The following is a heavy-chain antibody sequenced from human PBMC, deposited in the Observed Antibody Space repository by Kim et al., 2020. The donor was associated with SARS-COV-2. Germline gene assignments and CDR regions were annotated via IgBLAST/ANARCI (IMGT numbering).Heavy chain of an antibody. Sequence: YADAVKGRFTNTRDNAKNSLYLKMNSLRAEDTAVYYCARGDFERPHGDYWGQGTLVTVSS. J-gene: IGHJ4*02. V-gene: IGHV3-11*04. CDR3: ARGDFERPHGDY. D-gene: IGHD6-25*01.